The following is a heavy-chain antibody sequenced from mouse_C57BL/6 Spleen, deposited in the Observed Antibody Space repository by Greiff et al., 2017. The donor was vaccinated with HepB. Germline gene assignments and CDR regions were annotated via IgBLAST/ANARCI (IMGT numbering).Heavy chain of an antibody. D-gene: IGHD6-1*01. CDR2: IDPENGDT. V-gene: IGHV14-4*01. CDR1: GFNIKDDY. CDR3: TTGSPPWFAY. Sequence: EVQLQQSGAELVRPGASVKLSCTASGFNIKDDYMHWVKQRPEQGLEWIGWIDPENGDTEYASKFQGKATITADTSSNTAYLQLSSLTSEDTAVYYCTTGSPPWFAYWGQGTLVTVSA. J-gene: IGHJ3*01.